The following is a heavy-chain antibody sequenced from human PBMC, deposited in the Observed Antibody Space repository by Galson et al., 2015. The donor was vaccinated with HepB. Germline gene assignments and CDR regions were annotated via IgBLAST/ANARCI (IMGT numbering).Heavy chain of an antibody. CDR1: GGTFSSYT. CDR3: ARDPKVYYDSSGYFEY. J-gene: IGHJ4*02. CDR2: IIPIFGTA. Sequence: SVKVSCKASGGTFSSYTISWVRQAPGQGLEWMGGIIPIFGTANYAQKFQGRVTITADESTSTAYMELSSLRSEDTAVYYCARDPKVYYDSSGYFEYWGQGTLVTVSS. V-gene: IGHV1-69*13. D-gene: IGHD3-22*01.